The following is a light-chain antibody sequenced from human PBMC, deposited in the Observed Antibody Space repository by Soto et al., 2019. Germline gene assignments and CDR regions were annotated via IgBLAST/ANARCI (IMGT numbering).Light chain of an antibody. V-gene: IGKV1-39*01. CDR2: AAS. J-gene: IGKJ3*01. CDR1: QSISSY. Sequence: DIQMTQSPSSLSASVGDRVTITCRASQSISSYLNWYQQKPGKAPKLLIYAASSLQSGVRSRFSGSGSGTDFTLTISSLQPEDFATYYCQQSYSTPPITVGRGTKVDIK. CDR3: QQSYSTPPIT.